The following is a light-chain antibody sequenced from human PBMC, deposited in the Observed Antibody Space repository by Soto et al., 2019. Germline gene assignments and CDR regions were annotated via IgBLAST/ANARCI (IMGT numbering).Light chain of an antibody. CDR1: QSLLHTNGYNY. CDR2: WAS. J-gene: IGKJ1*01. V-gene: IGKV4-1*01. CDR3: QQYYSTPWT. Sequence: DIVMTQSPLSLPVTPGEPASISCRSSQSLLHTNGYNYLGWYQQKPGQPPKLLIYWASTRESGVPDRFSGSGSATDFTLTISSLQAEDVAVYYCQQYYSTPWTFGQGTK.